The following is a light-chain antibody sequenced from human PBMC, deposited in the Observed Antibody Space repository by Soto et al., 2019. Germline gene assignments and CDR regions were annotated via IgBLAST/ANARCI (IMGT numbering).Light chain of an antibody. V-gene: IGKV1-9*01. CDR1: QVISTS. CDR3: QQLFDSPIT. CDR2: AAS. J-gene: IGKJ5*01. Sequence: DIPLTQSPSFLSPSVGARISIXSRASQVISTSLAWYQVKPGKAPKLLIYAASTLESGVPSRFSATVSGTEFSLTITSLQPEDFATYYCQQLFDSPITFGQGTRLEIK.